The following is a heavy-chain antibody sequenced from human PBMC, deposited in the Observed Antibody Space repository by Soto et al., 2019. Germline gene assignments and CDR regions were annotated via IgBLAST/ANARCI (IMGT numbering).Heavy chain of an antibody. V-gene: IGHV4-30-2*03. J-gene: IGHJ4*02. Sequence: TSETLSLTCAVSGGSISRGGYSWSWIRQPPGKGLEWIGCIYYSGSTYYNPSLKSRLTISLDTPKNRFSLKLSSVTAADTAVYYGARVPGVCGDCYFRAVLAFWGQGTLATVAS. CDR3: ARVPGVCGDCYFRAVLAF. D-gene: IGHD2-21*02. CDR1: GGSISRGGYS. CDR2: IYYSGST.